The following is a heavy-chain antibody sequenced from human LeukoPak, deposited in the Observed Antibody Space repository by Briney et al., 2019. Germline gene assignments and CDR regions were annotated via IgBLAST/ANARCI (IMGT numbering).Heavy chain of an antibody. Sequence: GRSLRLSCAASGFTFSSYAMHWVRQAPGKGLEWVAVISYDGSNKYYADSVKGRFTISRDNSKNTLYLQMNSLGAEDTAVYYCARDQREVLRYFDWLPPLDYWGQGTLVTVSS. J-gene: IGHJ4*02. CDR2: ISYDGSNK. CDR3: ARDQREVLRYFDWLPPLDY. D-gene: IGHD3-9*01. V-gene: IGHV3-30-3*01. CDR1: GFTFSSYA.